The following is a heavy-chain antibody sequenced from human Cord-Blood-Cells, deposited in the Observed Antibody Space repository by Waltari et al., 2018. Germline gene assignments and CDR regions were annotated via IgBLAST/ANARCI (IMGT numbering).Heavy chain of an antibody. Sequence: EVQLVQSVAAVKKPGATVKISCKGSGYTFTDYYMHWVQPAPRKGLEWMGLVDPEEGETIYAEKFKGRVTITADTSTDTAYMELSSLRSEDTAVYYCATVPIAAAGSRDYWYFDLWGRGTLVTVSS. CDR1: GYTFTDYY. CDR3: ATVPIAAAGSRDYWYFDL. J-gene: IGHJ2*01. CDR2: VDPEEGET. V-gene: IGHV1-69-2*01. D-gene: IGHD6-13*01.